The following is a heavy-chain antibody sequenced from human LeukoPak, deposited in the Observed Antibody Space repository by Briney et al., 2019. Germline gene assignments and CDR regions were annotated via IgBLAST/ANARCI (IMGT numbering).Heavy chain of an antibody. V-gene: IGHV3-7*01. J-gene: IGHJ4*02. CDR3: VREDIGEIAAAKSHFDY. D-gene: IGHD6-13*01. CDR2: IRQDGIDK. Sequence: GGSLRLSCAASGFTFSTYWMSWVRQAPGKALEWVANIRQDGIDKYYVDSVKGRFTISRDNAQNSLYLQMNSLRAEDTAVYYCVREDIGEIAAAKSHFDYWGQGTLVTVSS. CDR1: GFTFSTYW.